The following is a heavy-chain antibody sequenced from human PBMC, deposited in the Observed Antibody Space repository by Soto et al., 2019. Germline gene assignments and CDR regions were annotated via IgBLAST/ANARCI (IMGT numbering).Heavy chain of an antibody. CDR1: GGSISSYY. D-gene: IGHD6-19*01. CDR3: AMMYAVAGSFDY. CDR2: IYYSGST. Sequence: SETLSLTCTVSGGSISSYYWSWIRQPPGKGLEWIGYIYYSGSTNYNPSLKSRVTISVDTSKNQFSLKLSSVTAADAAVYYCAMMYAVAGSFDYWGQGTLVTVSS. J-gene: IGHJ4*02. V-gene: IGHV4-59*01.